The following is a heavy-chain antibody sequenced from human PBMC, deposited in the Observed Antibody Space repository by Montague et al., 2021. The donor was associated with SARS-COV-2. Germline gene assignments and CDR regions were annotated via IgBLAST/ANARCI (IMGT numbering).Heavy chain of an antibody. D-gene: IGHD4-23*01. CDR3: ARELGTVVTLDY. CDR2: IDWDDYK. V-gene: IGHV2-70*11. CDR1: RFSLSTSGMC. J-gene: IGHJ4*02. Sequence: PALVKPTQTLTLTCTFSRFSLSTSGMCVSWIRQPPGKALEWLARIDWDDYKYYSTSLKTRLTISKDTSKSQVVLTMTNMDPVDTATYYCARELGTVVTLDYWGQGTLVTVSS.